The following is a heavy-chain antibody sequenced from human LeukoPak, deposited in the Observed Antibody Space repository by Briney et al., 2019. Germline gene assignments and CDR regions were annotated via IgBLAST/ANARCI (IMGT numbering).Heavy chain of an antibody. Sequence: SETLSLTCTVSGGSISSYYWSWIRQPPGKGLEWIGYIYYSGSTNYNPSLKSRVTISVDTSKNQFSLKLSSVTAADTAVYYCARVQSRTADRFDYWGQGTLVTVSS. CDR2: IYYSGST. CDR1: GGSISSYY. CDR3: ARVQSRTADRFDY. D-gene: IGHD2-2*01. V-gene: IGHV4-59*01. J-gene: IGHJ4*02.